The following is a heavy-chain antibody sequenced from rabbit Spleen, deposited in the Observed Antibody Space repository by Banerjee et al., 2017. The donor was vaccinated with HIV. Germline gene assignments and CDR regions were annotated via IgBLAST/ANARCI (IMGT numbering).Heavy chain of an antibody. CDR2: IYPITETT. Sequence: QVEESGGRLVQPGGSLTLSCKAFGFTISGYWMNWVRQAPGKGLEWIGIIYPITETTYYANWVNGRFTISTDNAQHTVDLQMNSLTAADTATYFCARDTGSSFSSYGMDLWGPGTLVTVS. J-gene: IGHJ6*01. CDR1: GFTISGYW. CDR3: ARDTGSSFSSYGMDL. D-gene: IGHD8-1*01. V-gene: IGHV1S7*01.